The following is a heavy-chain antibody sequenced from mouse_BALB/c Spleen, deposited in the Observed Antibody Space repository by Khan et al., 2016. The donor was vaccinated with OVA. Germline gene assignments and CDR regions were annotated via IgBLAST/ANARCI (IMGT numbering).Heavy chain of an antibody. V-gene: IGHV1-85*01. CDR3: ARGGYGGFAY. CDR1: GYTFTSYD. Sequence: VQLQESGAELVKPGASVKLSCKASGYTFTSYDINWVRQRPEQGLEWIGWMFPGDGSTKYNENFKGKATLTTDKSSSPASMQLSRLPSEDSGAYFCARGGYGGFAYWGQGTLVTVSA. D-gene: IGHD2-14*01. J-gene: IGHJ3*01. CDR2: MFPGDGST.